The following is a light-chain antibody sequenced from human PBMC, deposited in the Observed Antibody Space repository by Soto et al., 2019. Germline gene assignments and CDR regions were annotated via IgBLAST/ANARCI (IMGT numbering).Light chain of an antibody. J-gene: IGLJ1*01. CDR1: SSDVGGYVY. Sequence: QSVLAQPRSVSGSPGQSVTISCTGTSSDVGGYVYVSWYQHHPGKAPKLMIYDVNERPSGVPHRFSGSKFDNTASLTISGLQAEDEADYYCCSYAGRFTYVFGTGTKATVL. CDR2: DVN. V-gene: IGLV2-11*01. CDR3: CSYAGRFTYV.